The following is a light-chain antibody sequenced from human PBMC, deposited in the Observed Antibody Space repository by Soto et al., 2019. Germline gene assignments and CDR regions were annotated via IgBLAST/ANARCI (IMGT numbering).Light chain of an antibody. V-gene: IGKV3-15*01. CDR1: QSVSSN. J-gene: IGKJ1*01. CDR3: QQYNNWPV. CDR2: AAS. Sequence: EIVMTQSPATLSVSPPERANLSYRASQSVSSNLAWYQQKPGQAPRLLIYAASTRATGIPARFSGSGSGTDFTLTISSLQSEDFAVYYCQQYNNWPVFGQGTKVDIK.